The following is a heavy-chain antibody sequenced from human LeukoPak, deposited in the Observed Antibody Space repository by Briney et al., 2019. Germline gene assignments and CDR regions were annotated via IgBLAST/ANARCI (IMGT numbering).Heavy chain of an antibody. CDR3: ARGTGYSSSWTPNQPFDY. D-gene: IGHD6-13*01. CDR1: GYTFTGYY. V-gene: IGHV1-2*02. CDR2: INPNSGGT. J-gene: IGHJ4*02. Sequence: ASVKVSCKASGYTFTGYYVHWARQAPGQGLEWMGWINPNSGGTSYAQRFQGRVTMTRDTSISTAYMELSSLRSDDTAVYYCARGTGYSSSWTPNQPFDYWGQGTLVTVSS.